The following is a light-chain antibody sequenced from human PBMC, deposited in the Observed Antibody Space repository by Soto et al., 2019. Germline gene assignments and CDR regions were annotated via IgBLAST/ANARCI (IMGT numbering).Light chain of an antibody. CDR3: QQVNSYPYT. Sequence: IQLTQSPSSLSASVGDKVTITSRASQGISTYLAWYQQKPGRAPNLLIYAASTLQSGVPSRFSGSGSGIDFTLTISSLQPEDFASYYCQQVNSYPYTFGQGTKLEIK. V-gene: IGKV1-9*01. CDR2: AAS. J-gene: IGKJ2*01. CDR1: QGISTY.